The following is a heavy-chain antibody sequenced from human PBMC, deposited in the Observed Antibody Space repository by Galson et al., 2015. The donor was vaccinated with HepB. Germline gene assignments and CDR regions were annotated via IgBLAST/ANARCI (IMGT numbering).Heavy chain of an antibody. J-gene: IGHJ4*02. CDR2: ISSDERTT. CDR1: GFPFTDYL. D-gene: IGHD5-24*01. Sequence: SLRLSCAASGFPFTDYLMHWVRQTPGKGLVWVSRISSDERTTHYADSVKGRFTISRDNAKNTLYLQMNSLRAEDTAVYYCVRDKDGYNYWGQGTLVTVSS. V-gene: IGHV3-74*01. CDR3: VRDKDGYNY.